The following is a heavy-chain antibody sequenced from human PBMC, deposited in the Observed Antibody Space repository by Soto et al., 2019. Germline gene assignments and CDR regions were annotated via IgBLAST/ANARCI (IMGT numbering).Heavy chain of an antibody. V-gene: IGHV2-5*02. J-gene: IGHJ4*02. CDR3: AHRPDGSRTILAY. D-gene: IGHD3-10*01. CDR2: IYWDDDK. Sequence: QITLRESGPTLVKPTQTLTLTCTFSGFSLTTSAEGVGWVRQPPGKALEWLALIYWDDDKLYSPILKSRLTNTKDTSKQRVVRTMTNMGPEATATYYCAHRPDGSRTILAYWGQGILVTVSS. CDR1: GFSLTTSAEG.